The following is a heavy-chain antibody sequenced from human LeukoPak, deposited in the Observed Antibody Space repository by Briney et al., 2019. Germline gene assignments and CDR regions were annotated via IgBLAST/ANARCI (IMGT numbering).Heavy chain of an antibody. CDR1: GGSISSYY. CDR2: IYYSGST. J-gene: IGHJ3*02. CDR3: ARDLPGYSSGWYRGGDAFDI. D-gene: IGHD6-19*01. Sequence: PSETLSLTCTVSGGSISSYYWSWIRQPPGKGLEWIGYIYYSGSTNYNPSLKSRVTISVDTSKNQFSLKLSSVTAADTAVYYCARDLPGYSSGWYRGGDAFDIWGQGTMVTVSS. V-gene: IGHV4-59*01.